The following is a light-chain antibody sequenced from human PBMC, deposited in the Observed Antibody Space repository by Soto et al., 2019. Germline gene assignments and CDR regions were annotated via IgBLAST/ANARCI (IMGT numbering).Light chain of an antibody. CDR3: QQYHSYPWT. Sequence: DIQMTQSPSTLSASVGDRVTITCRASQSVSNWLAWYQQKPGKAPNLLIFDVSSLESGVPSRFSGSGSGTEFTLTISSLQPDDFATYYCQQYHSYPWTFGLGTKVEIK. J-gene: IGKJ1*01. CDR2: DVS. CDR1: QSVSNW. V-gene: IGKV1-5*01.